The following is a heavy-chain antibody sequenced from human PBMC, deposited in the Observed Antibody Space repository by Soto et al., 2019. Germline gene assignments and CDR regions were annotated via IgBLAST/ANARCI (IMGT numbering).Heavy chain of an antibody. Sequence: GGPLRLSCAASGLTFSSYAMSWVRQAPGKGLEWVSAISGSGGSTYYADSVKGRFTISRDNSKNTLYLQMNSLRAEDTAVYYCAKVTPTTTVVTPVDYWGQGTLVTVSS. CDR1: GLTFSSYA. D-gene: IGHD4-17*01. CDR3: AKVTPTTTVVTPVDY. J-gene: IGHJ4*02. CDR2: ISGSGGST. V-gene: IGHV3-23*01.